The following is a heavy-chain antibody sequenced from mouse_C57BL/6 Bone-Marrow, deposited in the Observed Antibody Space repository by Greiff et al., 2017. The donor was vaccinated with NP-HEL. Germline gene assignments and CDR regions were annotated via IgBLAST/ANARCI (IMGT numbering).Heavy chain of an antibody. J-gene: IGHJ2*01. CDR1: GYTFTDYN. Sequence: VQLKESGPELVKPGASVKIPCKASGYTFTDYNMPWVKQRPEQGLEWIGWIDPENGATEYASKFQGKATITADTSSNTAYLQLSSLTSEDTAVYYCTTGCYWGQGTTLTVAS. V-gene: IGHV14-4*01. D-gene: IGHD3-3*01. CDR3: TTGCY. CDR2: IDPENGAT.